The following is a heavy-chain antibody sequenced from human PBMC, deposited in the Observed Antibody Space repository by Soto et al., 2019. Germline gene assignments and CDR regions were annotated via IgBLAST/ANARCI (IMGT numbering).Heavy chain of an antibody. CDR2: IKQDGSEK. J-gene: IGHJ2*01. CDR1: GFTFSSYW. CDR3: ARVQWGYSSSFFDL. Sequence: EVQLVESGGGLVQPGGSLRLSCAASGFTFSSYWMSWVRQAPGKGLEWVANIKQDGSEKYYVDSVKGRFTISRDNAKNSLYLQMNSLRAEDTAVYYCARVQWGYSSSFFDLWGRGTLVTVSS. V-gene: IGHV3-7*01. D-gene: IGHD6-13*01.